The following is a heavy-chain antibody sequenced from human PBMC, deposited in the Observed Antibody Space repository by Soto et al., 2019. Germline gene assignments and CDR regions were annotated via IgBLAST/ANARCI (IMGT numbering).Heavy chain of an antibody. CDR2: ISVYNGST. J-gene: IGHJ6*02. D-gene: IGHD3-10*01. CDR1: GYTFTSYG. Sequence: ASVKVSCKASGYTFTSYGISWVRQAPGQGLEWMGWISVYNGSTSYAQKFQGRVTMTRDTSTSTVYMELSSLRSEDTAVYYCARREVRGAWSGNYYYGMDVWGQGTTVTVSS. V-gene: IGHV1-18*01. CDR3: ARREVRGAWSGNYYYGMDV.